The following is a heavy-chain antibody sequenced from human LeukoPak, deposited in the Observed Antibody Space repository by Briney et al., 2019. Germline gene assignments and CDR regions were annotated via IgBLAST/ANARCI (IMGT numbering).Heavy chain of an antibody. V-gene: IGHV4-39*01. CDR3: ARRVDTSSGGYFDS. CDR1: GGSISSSSHY. Sequence: SETLSLTCVVSGGSISSSSHYWGWIRQPPGTGLEWIGSIYRSGSTSYNASLKSRVTISVDTSKNQFSLKLASVTAADTAVYFCARRVDTSSGGYFDSWGQGILVTVSS. CDR2: IYRSGST. D-gene: IGHD3-22*01. J-gene: IGHJ4*02.